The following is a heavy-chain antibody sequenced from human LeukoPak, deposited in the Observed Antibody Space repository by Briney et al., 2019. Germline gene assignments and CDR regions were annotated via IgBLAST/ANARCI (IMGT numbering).Heavy chain of an antibody. CDR2: IYYSGST. J-gene: IGHJ4*02. D-gene: IGHD3-10*01. CDR1: GDSISSYY. V-gene: IGHV4-59*08. Sequence: SETLSLTCTVSGDSISSYYWSWTRQPPGKGLEGIGYIYYSGSTNYNSSLKSRVTISVDTSKNQFSLKLSSVTAADTGVYYCARHYPYGSGSYSPFYFDYWGQGTLVTVSS. CDR3: ARHYPYGSGSYSPFYFDY.